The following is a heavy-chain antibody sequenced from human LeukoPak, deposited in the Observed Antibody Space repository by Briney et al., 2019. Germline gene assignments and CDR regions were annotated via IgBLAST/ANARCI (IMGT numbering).Heavy chain of an antibody. J-gene: IGHJ4*02. CDR2: ISSSTSYT. CDR1: GFTFGDYY. Sequence: GGSLRLSCAASGFTFGDYYMSWIRQAPGKGLEWVSYISSSTSYTDYADSVKGRFTVSRDNAKNSLYLQMNTLRAEDTAVYYCARDSNDYGDNGSFDYWGQGTLVTVSS. D-gene: IGHD4-17*01. V-gene: IGHV3-11*06. CDR3: ARDSNDYGDNGSFDY.